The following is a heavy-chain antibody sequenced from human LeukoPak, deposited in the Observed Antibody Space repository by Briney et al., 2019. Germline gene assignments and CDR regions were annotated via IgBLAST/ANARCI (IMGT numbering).Heavy chain of an antibody. V-gene: IGHV1-8*03. CDR2: MNPNSGNT. D-gene: IGHD3-10*01. CDR1: GYTFTSYD. Sequence: GASVKVSCKASGYTFTSYDINWVRQATGQGLEWMGWMNPNSGNTGYAQKFQGRVTITRDTSISTAYMELSSLRSEDTAVYYCARAPIITMVRGVKSWFDPWGQGTLVTVSS. CDR3: ARAPIITMVRGVKSWFDP. J-gene: IGHJ5*02.